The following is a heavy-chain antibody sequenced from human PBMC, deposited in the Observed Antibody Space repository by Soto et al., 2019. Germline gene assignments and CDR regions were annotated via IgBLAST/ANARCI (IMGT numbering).Heavy chain of an antibody. CDR3: AKWGSSSRPPHYYFDY. CDR1: GFTFNNYA. CDR2: ITDSGSDT. V-gene: IGHV3-23*01. Sequence: PGGSLRLSCAASGFTFNNYAMGWVRQAPEKGLEWVSAITDSGSDTYYVDSVKGRFTISRDNSKNTLYLQMNSLRAEDTAVYYCAKWGSSSRPPHYYFDYWGQGTLVTVSS. D-gene: IGHD2-2*01. J-gene: IGHJ4*02.